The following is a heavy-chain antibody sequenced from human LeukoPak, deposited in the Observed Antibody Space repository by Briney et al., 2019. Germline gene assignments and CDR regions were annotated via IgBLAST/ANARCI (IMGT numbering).Heavy chain of an antibody. CDR3: SRGLDSRKLGY. Sequence: QTLSLTCTVSGASFSSGDQYWNWIRQSPGKGLEWIVSIHPSGTLYNNPSLESRVTMSMDTSKNQFSLNLNSVTAADTAVYLCSRGLDSRKLGYWGQGTLVTVSS. J-gene: IGHJ4*02. V-gene: IGHV4-31*03. D-gene: IGHD3-22*01. CDR2: IHPSGTL. CDR1: GASFSSGDQY.